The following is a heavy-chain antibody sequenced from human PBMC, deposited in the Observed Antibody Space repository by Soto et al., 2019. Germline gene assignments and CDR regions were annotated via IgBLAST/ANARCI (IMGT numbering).Heavy chain of an antibody. V-gene: IGHV2-26*04. J-gene: IGHJ5*02. Sequence: QVTVKESGPVLVKPTETLTLTCTVSGFSLSNAGLGVSWIRQPPGKALEWLAHIFSNDEKSYSTSLKSRLTISKDTSKSQVVLTMTNIDPVDTATYYCASTYTTGWYCFDPWGQGTLVTVSS. CDR2: IFSNDEK. CDR3: ASTYTTGWYCFDP. D-gene: IGHD6-13*01. CDR1: GFSLSNAGLG.